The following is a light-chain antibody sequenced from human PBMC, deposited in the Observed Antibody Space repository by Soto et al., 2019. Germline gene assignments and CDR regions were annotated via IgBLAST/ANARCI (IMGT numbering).Light chain of an antibody. J-gene: IGLJ2*01. CDR2: AVT. Sequence: QSALTQPRSVSGSPGQSVTISCTGTSSDVGGYNYVSWYRHHPDKAPKLMIYAVTKRPSGVPDRFSGSKSGNTASLTISGLHADDEADYYCCSYAHINTVVFGGGTELAVL. CDR3: CSYAHINTVV. CDR1: SSDVGGYNY. V-gene: IGLV2-11*01.